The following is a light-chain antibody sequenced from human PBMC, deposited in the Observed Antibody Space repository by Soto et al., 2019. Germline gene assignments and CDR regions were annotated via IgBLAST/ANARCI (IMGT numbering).Light chain of an antibody. Sequence: EIVLTQSPGTLSLSPGERATLFCRASQSVSSSFLAWYQQKPGQAPRLLIYGASSRATGIPDRFSGSGSGTVFTLTISRLEPEDFAVYYCQQYDSSPWTFGQGTKVEIK. J-gene: IGKJ1*01. V-gene: IGKV3-20*01. CDR2: GAS. CDR3: QQYDSSPWT. CDR1: QSVSSSF.